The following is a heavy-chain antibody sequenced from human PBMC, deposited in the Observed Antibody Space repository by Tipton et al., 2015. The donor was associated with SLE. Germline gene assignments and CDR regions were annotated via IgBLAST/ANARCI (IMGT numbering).Heavy chain of an antibody. J-gene: IGHJ4*02. V-gene: IGHV4-39*07. CDR2: IFYTGST. CDR3: ARRHYSGPFDS. CDR1: GGSISSDDYY. Sequence: LRLSCTVSGGSISSDDYYWGWIRQPPGKGLEWIGSIFYTGSTYYNPSLKSRVSFSIDTSKHQFSLKLNSVTAADTAVYYCARRHYSGPFDSWGQGTLVTVSS. D-gene: IGHD5-12*01.